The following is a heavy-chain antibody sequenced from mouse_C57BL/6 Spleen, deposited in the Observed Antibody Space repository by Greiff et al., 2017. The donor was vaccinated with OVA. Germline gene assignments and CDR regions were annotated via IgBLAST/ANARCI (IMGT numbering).Heavy chain of an antibody. CDR2: IYPRSGNT. Sequence: QVQLQQSGAELARPGASVKLSCKASGYTFTSSGISWVKQRTGQGLEWIGEIYPRSGNTYYNEKFKGKATLTADKSSSTAYMELRSLTSEDSAVYFCARRTTVVAEDYFDYWGQGTTLTVSS. V-gene: IGHV1-81*01. CDR1: GYTFTSSG. D-gene: IGHD1-1*01. CDR3: ARRTTVVAEDYFDY. J-gene: IGHJ2*01.